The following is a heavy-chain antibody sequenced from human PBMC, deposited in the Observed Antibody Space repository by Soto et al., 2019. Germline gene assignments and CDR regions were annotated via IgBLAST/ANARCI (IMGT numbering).Heavy chain of an antibody. CDR1: GFTFITYA. CDR2: ISGSGGRT. J-gene: IGHJ2*01. D-gene: IGHD3-10*01. CDR3: AKDLLLWYFDL. V-gene: IGHV3-23*01. Sequence: EVQLLESGGGLVQPGGSLRLSCAASGFTFITYAMSWVRQAPGKGLEWVSAISGSGGRTYYADSVKGRFTISRDNSKNTLYLQLNSLRAEDTAVYYCAKDLLLWYFDLWGRGTLVTVSS.